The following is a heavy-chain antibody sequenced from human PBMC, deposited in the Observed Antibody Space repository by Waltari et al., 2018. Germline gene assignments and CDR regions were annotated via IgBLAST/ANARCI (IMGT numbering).Heavy chain of an antibody. D-gene: IGHD6-13*01. V-gene: IGHV4-59*01. CDR2: IYYSGSN. J-gene: IGHJ5*02. Sequence: QVQLQESGPGLVKPSETLSLTCTVSGGSISSYYWSWIRQPPGKGLEWIGYIYYSGSNNEYPTLKSRVTISVDTSWNQFSLKLSSVTAADTAVHYCARSGSSWYVWFDPWGQGTLVIVSS. CDR3: ARSGSSWYVWFDP. CDR1: GGSISSYY.